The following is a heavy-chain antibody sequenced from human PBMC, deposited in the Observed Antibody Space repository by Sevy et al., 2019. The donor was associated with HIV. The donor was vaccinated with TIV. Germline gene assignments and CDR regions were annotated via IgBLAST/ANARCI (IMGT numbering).Heavy chain of an antibody. CDR1: GFSFSGYG. CDR2: IWYDGTNK. V-gene: IGHV3-33*01. Sequence: GGSLRLSCAASGFSFSGYGMHWVLQAPGKGLEWVAVIWYDGTNKEYKDSVKGRYTISRDNSKNTLYLQMNSLRAEDTAVYYCARERIAVAGMGYYFDFWGQGTLVTVSS. J-gene: IGHJ4*02. CDR3: ARERIAVAGMGYYFDF. D-gene: IGHD6-19*01.